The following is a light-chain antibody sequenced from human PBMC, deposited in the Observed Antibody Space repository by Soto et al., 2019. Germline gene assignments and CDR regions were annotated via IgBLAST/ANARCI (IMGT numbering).Light chain of an antibody. V-gene: IGKV2-28*01. CDR2: LGS. J-gene: IGKJ5*01. CDR3: MQALQTPIT. Sequence: DIVMTQSPLSLPVTPGEPSSNSCRSSQSLLHSNGYKYLDWYLQKPGQSPQLLIYLGSNRASGVPDRLSGSGSGTDFTLKISRVEAEDVGVYYGMQALQTPITFGQGTRLEIK. CDR1: QSLLHSNGYKY.